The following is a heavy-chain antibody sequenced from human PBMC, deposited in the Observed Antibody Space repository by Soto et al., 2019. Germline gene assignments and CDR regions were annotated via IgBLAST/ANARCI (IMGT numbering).Heavy chain of an antibody. V-gene: IGHV3-30-3*01. CDR2: ISYDGTHK. CDR1: GFTFSSFA. D-gene: IGHD4-17*01. Sequence: QVQLVESGGGVVQPGRSLRLSCAASGFTFSSFAMHWVRQSPGKGLEWVAVISYDGTHKYYADSVKGRFTISRDNSKNTLYVQMDSLRAEDTAVYYCARRHDYGDDAFDYWGQGTLVTVSS. CDR3: ARRHDYGDDAFDY. J-gene: IGHJ4*02.